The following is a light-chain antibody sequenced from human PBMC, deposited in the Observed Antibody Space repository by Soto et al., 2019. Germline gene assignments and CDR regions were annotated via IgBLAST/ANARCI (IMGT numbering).Light chain of an antibody. J-gene: IGLJ1*01. CDR3: QSYDNSLSVYV. CDR1: SSNIGAHYD. CDR2: GNS. Sequence: QSALTEPPSMSGAPGQRNTISCTGSSSNIGAHYDVHWYQQLPGTAPKLLIYGNSNRPSGVPDRFSGSMSGTSAPLAITGLXAEDEADYYCQSYDNSLSVYVFGTGTKVTV. V-gene: IGLV1-40*01.